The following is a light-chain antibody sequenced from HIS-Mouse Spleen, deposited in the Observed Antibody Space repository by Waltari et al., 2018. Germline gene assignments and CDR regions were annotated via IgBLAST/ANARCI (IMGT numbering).Light chain of an antibody. CDR2: RNN. V-gene: IGLV1-47*01. Sequence: QSVLTQPPSASGTPGQRVTSPCSGSSSNIVSNYVYWYQQRPGTPPKLLIYRNNQRPPGVPDRFSGSKSGTSASLAISGLRSEDEADYYCAAWDDSLSGPWVFGGGTKLTVL. CDR1: SSNIVSNY. CDR3: AAWDDSLSGPWV. J-gene: IGLJ3*02.